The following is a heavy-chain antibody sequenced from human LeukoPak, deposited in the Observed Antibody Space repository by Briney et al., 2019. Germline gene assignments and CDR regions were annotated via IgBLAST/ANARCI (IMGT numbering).Heavy chain of an antibody. V-gene: IGHV4-61*02. Sequence: SETLSLTCTVSGGSISSGSDYWSWIRQPAGKGLEWIGRIYTSGSTNYNPSLKSRVTISVDTSKNQFSLKLSSVTAADTAVYYCARDGRLGELFWFDPWGQGTLVTVSS. CDR3: ARDGRLGELFWFDP. CDR1: GGSISSGSDY. CDR2: IYTSGST. D-gene: IGHD3-16*01. J-gene: IGHJ5*02.